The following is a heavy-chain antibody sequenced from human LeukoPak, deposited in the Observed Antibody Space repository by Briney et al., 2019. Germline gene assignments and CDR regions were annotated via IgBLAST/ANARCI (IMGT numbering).Heavy chain of an antibody. J-gene: IGHJ4*02. V-gene: IGHV1-2*02. Sequence: ASVKVSCKTSDFRDYYMNWVRQAPGQGLEGLGWINPKSGDTDYAQKFQGRVTMTRDTSISTAYMELSGLKPDDTAIYFCASGYSGYDLNYWGQGTQVTVSS. D-gene: IGHD5-12*01. CDR1: DFRDYY. CDR3: ASGYSGYDLNY. CDR2: INPKSGDT.